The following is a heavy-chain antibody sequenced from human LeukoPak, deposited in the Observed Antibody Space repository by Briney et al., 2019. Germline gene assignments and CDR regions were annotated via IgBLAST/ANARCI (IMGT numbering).Heavy chain of an antibody. D-gene: IGHD3-3*01. V-gene: IGHV7-4-1*02. CDR3: ARDGRVAVYYDFWSGSYYYYYYMDV. J-gene: IGHJ6*03. Sequence: PGGSLRLSCAASGYTFTSYAMNWVRQAPGQGLEWMGWINTNTGNPTYAQGFTGRFVFSLDTSVSTAYLQISSLKAEDTAVYYCARDGRVAVYYDFWSGSYYYYYYMDVWGKGTTVTVSS. CDR2: INTNTGNP. CDR1: GYTFTSYA.